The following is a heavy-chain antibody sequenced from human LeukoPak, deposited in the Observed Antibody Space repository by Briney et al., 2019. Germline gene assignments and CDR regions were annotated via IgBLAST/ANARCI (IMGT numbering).Heavy chain of an antibody. CDR2: INSDGSST. Sequence: GGSLRLSCAASGFTFSSYWMHWVRQAPGKGLVWVSRINSDGSSTSYADSVKGRFTIPRDNAKNTLYLQMNSLRAEDTAVYYCARRGIAAAGDYWGQGTLVTVSS. V-gene: IGHV3-74*01. CDR1: GFTFSSYW. D-gene: IGHD6-13*01. CDR3: ARRGIAAAGDY. J-gene: IGHJ4*02.